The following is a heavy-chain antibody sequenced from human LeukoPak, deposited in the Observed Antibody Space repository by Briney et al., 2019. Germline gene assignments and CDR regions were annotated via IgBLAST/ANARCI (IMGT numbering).Heavy chain of an antibody. CDR3: AKDRNDGYFDY. CDR1: GFTFSSYA. V-gene: IGHV3-23*01. CDR2: ISGSGGST. J-gene: IGHJ4*02. Sequence: GASLRLSRAASGFTFSSYAMSWVRQAPGKGLEWVSAISGSGGSTYYADSVKGRFTISRDNSKNTLYLQMNSLRAEDTAVYYCAKDRNDGYFDYWGQGTLVTVSS.